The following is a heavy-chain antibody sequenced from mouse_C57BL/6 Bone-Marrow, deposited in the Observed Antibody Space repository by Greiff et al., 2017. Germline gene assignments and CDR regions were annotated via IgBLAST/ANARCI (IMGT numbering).Heavy chain of an antibody. J-gene: IGHJ2*01. V-gene: IGHV1-64*01. CDR2: IHPNSGST. D-gene: IGHD5-5*01. Sequence: VKLKQPGAELVKPGASVKLSCKASGYTFTSYWMHWVKQRPGQGLEWIGMIHPNSGSTNYNEKFKSKATLTVDKSSSTAYMQLSSLTSEDSAVYYCAYRYYFDYWGQGTTLTVSS. CDR3: AYRYYFDY. CDR1: GYTFTSYW.